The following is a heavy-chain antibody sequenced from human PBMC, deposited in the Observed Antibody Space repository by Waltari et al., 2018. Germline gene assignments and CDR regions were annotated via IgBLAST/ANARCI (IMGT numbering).Heavy chain of an antibody. J-gene: IGHJ3*02. Sequence: QLQLQESGPGLVKPSETLSLTCPVSGGSISSSSYYWGWIRQPPGKGLEWIGSIYYSGSTYYTPALKSRVTLSVETSKNQFSWKLSSVTAADTAVYYCARPIAAAVARAFDIWGQGTMVTVSS. CDR3: ARPIAAAVARAFDI. CDR2: IYYSGST. V-gene: IGHV4-39*01. D-gene: IGHD6-13*01. CDR1: GGSISSSSYY.